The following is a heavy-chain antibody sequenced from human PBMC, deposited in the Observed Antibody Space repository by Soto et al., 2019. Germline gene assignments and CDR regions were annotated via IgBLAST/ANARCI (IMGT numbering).Heavy chain of an antibody. CDR2: INHSGST. Sequence: SDTLSLTCAVYGGSFSGYYWSWIRQPPGKGLEWIGEINHSGSTNYNPSLKSRVTISVDTSKNQFSLKLSSVTAADTAVYYCARPYSSGWNGGDFDYWGQGTLVTVSS. D-gene: IGHD6-19*01. J-gene: IGHJ4*02. V-gene: IGHV4-34*01. CDR1: GGSFSGYY. CDR3: ARPYSSGWNGGDFDY.